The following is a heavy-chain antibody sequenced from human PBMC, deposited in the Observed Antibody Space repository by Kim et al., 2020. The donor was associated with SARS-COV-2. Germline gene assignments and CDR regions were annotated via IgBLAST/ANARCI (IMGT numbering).Heavy chain of an antibody. D-gene: IGHD2-8*01. CDR2: ISYDGSNK. V-gene: IGHV3-30*18. Sequence: GGSLRLSCAASGFTFSSYGMHWVRQAPGKGLEWVAVISYDGSNKNYADSVKGRFTISRDNSKDTLYLQLNSLRAEDTAVYYCAKARVGGYCSDGVCYGPLDYWGQGTLVTVSS. CDR1: GFTFSSYG. J-gene: IGHJ4*02. CDR3: AKARVGGYCSDGVCYGPLDY.